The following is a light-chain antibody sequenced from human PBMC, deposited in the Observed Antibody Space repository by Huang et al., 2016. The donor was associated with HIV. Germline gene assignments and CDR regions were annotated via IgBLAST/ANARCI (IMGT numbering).Light chain of an antibody. V-gene: IGKV3-15*01. J-gene: IGKJ1*01. Sequence: ELVMTQSPATLSVSPGERATLPCRASQSVRSNLAWYQRKPGQATRLLIYGASARATGIPARFSGSGSGTDFTLTISSLQSEDFAVYYCQQYNNWPRTFGQGTKVEIK. CDR3: QQYNNWPRT. CDR2: GAS. CDR1: QSVRSN.